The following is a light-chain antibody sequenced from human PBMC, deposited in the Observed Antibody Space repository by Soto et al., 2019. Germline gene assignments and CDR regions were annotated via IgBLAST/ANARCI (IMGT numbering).Light chain of an antibody. CDR3: QHSYTLSPLT. J-gene: IGKJ4*01. CDR1: QSISNY. CDR2: AAS. Sequence: DIQMTQSPSSLSASVGDRVIITCRTSQSISNYLNWYQHKPGKDPKVLISAASNLQSGVPSRFSGSGSGTVFTLTISSLQPEDFATYFCQHSYTLSPLTLGGGTKVDIK. V-gene: IGKV1-39*01.